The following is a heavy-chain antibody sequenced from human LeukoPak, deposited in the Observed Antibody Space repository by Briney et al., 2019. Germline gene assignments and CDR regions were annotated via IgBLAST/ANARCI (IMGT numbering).Heavy chain of an antibody. CDR1: GFTFSSYW. CDR3: ARTWRAQITMIRGDWFDP. J-gene: IGHJ5*02. V-gene: IGHV3-7*01. Sequence: GGSLRLSCAASGFTFSSYWMSWVRQAPGKGLEWVANIKQDGSEKYYVDSVKGRFTISRDNAKNSLYLQMNSLRAEDTAVYYCARTWRAQITMIRGDWFDPWGQGTLVTVSS. D-gene: IGHD3-10*01. CDR2: IKQDGSEK.